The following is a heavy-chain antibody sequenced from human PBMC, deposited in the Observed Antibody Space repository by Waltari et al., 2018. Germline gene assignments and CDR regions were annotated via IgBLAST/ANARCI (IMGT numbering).Heavy chain of an antibody. CDR2: IYHTGGT. J-gene: IGHJ4*02. Sequence: QVQLQESGPGLVKPSETLSLTCTVSSPSISSGYYWGWIRQPPGKGLEWIGSIYHTGGTYYNPSLNSRVTISVDTSKNQFSLKLSSVTAADTAMYYCARVSGNLFDDWGQGTLVTVSS. CDR1: SPSISSGYY. D-gene: IGHD2-15*01. CDR3: ARVSGNLFDD. V-gene: IGHV4-38-2*02.